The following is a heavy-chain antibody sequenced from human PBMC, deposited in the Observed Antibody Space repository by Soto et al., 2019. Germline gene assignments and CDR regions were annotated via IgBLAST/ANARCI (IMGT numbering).Heavy chain of an antibody. V-gene: IGHV4-61*01. J-gene: IGHJ4*02. Sequence: QVQLQESGPGLVKPSETLSLTCTVSGDSVNTGTYYWSWIRQPPGRALEWIGYFYYGGSTNYNPSIKSRVTISVDTSKNQYSLRLTSVTAGDTAVYYCATGRFYYGSEYWGQGSLVTVSS. CDR2: FYYGGST. CDR1: GDSVNTGTYY. D-gene: IGHD3-10*01. CDR3: ATGRFYYGSEY.